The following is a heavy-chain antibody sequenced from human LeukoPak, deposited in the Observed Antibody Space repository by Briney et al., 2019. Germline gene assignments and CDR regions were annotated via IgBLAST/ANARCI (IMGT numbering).Heavy chain of an antibody. CDR2: MYHSGST. J-gene: IGHJ5*02. Sequence: SETLSLTCTVSGYSISSGYYWGWSRQPPGKGLEWIGSMYHSGSTYYNPSLKSRVTISVDTSKNQFSLKLSSVSAADTAVYYCARGRRCSGGSCYRNWFDPWGQGTLVTVSS. D-gene: IGHD2-15*01. V-gene: IGHV4-38-2*02. CDR1: GYSISSGYY. CDR3: ARGRRCSGGSCYRNWFDP.